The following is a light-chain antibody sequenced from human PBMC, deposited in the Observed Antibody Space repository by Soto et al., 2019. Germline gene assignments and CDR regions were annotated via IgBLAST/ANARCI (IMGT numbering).Light chain of an antibody. CDR1: QSFRGL. CDR3: QQRHAWPIT. CDR2: DAY. V-gene: IGKV3-11*01. Sequence: EVVLTQSPLTLSLSPGERATLSCRASQSFRGLLAWYQQKPGQAPRLLIYDAYNRATGIPPRFSGSGSGTDFTLTISSLEPEDSAVYYCQQRHAWPITFGQGTRLEIK. J-gene: IGKJ5*01.